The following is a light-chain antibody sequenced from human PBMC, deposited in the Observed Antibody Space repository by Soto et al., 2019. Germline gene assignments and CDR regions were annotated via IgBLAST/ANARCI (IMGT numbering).Light chain of an antibody. CDR1: QSVDSRY. CDR2: GTS. Sequence: ENVVTQSPGTLSLSPGEGVTLSCRASQSVDSRYLAWYQQKPGQPPRLLIHGTSNRASAIPDRFSGSGSGTDFTLTISRLEPDDFAVYYCQKYGTAPYTFGQGTTLEF. J-gene: IGKJ2*01. V-gene: IGKV3-20*01. CDR3: QKYGTAPYT.